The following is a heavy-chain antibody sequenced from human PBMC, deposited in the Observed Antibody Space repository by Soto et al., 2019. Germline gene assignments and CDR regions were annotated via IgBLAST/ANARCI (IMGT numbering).Heavy chain of an antibody. CDR2: IYPGDSDT. Sequence: EMQLVQSRVEVRKPGESLRISCQGSGFTFVNYWIAWVRQKPAQGLEWMGLIYPGDSDTRYSLSFEGQVIISADKSISTAYLQWNTLKTSDSAMYYCALGDDCGVDVWGQGTTVIVSS. CDR1: GFTFVNYW. J-gene: IGHJ6*02. V-gene: IGHV5-51*01. CDR3: ALGDDCGVDV. D-gene: IGHD2-21*02.